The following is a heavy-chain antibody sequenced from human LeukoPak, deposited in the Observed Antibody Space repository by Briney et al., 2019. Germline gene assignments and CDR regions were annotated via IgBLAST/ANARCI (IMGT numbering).Heavy chain of an antibody. CDR2: IYYSGST. D-gene: IGHD4-17*01. CDR1: GGSISSGGYY. CDR3: ARVAVTTLDY. V-gene: IGHV4-31*03. Sequence: SETLSLTCTVSGGSISSGGYYWSWIRQHPGKGLEWIGYIYYSGSTYYNPSLKSRVTISVDTSMNQFSLKLSSVTAADTAVYYCARVAVTTLDYWGQGTLVTVSS. J-gene: IGHJ4*02.